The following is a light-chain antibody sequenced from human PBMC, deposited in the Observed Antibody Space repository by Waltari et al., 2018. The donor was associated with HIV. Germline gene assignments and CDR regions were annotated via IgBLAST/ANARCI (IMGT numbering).Light chain of an antibody. CDR1: QSVTNNY. V-gene: IGKV3-20*01. Sequence: EIVLTQSPRTLSLSPGDGVTLSCRASQSVTNNYLAWYQQKPGQAPRLLIYGVSNRATGIPERFSGGGSGTDFSLTISGLEPEDFAVYYCQQFSDSPLTFGGGTKVEIK. J-gene: IGKJ4*01. CDR3: QQFSDSPLT. CDR2: GVS.